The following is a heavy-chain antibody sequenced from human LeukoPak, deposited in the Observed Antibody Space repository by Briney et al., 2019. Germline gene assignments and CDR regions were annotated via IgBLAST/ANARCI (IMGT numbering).Heavy chain of an antibody. J-gene: IGHJ4*02. V-gene: IGHV3-9*01. CDR1: GFTFDDYA. CDR2: ISWNSGSI. Sequence: GGSLRLSCAASGFTFDDYAMHWVRQAPGKGLEWVSGISWNSGSIGYADSVKGRFTISRDNAKSSLYLQMNSLRAEDTALYYCAKGYCSSTSCHGDYWGQGTLVTVSS. D-gene: IGHD2-2*01. CDR3: AKGYCSSTSCHGDY.